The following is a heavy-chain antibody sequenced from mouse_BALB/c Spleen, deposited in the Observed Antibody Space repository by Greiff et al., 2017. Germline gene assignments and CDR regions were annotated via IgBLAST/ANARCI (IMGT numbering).Heavy chain of an antibody. CDR3: ARSSYYRYDGYAMDY. J-gene: IGHJ4*01. Sequence: VQLQQSGPELVKPGASVRISCKASGYTFTSYYIHWVKQRPGQGLEWIGWIYPGNVNTKYNEKFKGKATLTADKSSSTAYMQLSSLTSEDSAVYFCARSSYYRYDGYAMDYWGQGTSVTVSS. V-gene: IGHV1S56*01. D-gene: IGHD2-14*01. CDR1: GYTFTSYY. CDR2: IYPGNVNT.